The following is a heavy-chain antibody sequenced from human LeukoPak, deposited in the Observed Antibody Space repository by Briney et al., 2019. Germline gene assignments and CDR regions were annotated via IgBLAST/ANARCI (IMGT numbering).Heavy chain of an antibody. D-gene: IGHD3-22*01. CDR2: IKIDGTST. CDR3: AKGIDYYDSSGCH. Sequence: GGSLRLSCAASGFTFSSYWMHWVRQAPGKGLVWVSRIKIDGTSTTYADSVKGRFTISRDNSKNTLYLQMNSLRAEDTAVYYCAKGIDYYDSSGCHWGQGTLVTVSS. V-gene: IGHV3-74*01. CDR1: GFTFSSYW. J-gene: IGHJ4*02.